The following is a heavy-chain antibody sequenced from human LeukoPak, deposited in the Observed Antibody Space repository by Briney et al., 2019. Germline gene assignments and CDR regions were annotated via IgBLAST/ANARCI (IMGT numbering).Heavy chain of an antibody. CDR3: AKDEATIFGVVIASDY. CDR1: GFTFSSYA. CDR2: ISGSGGST. V-gene: IGHV3-23*01. D-gene: IGHD3-3*01. Sequence: PGGSLRLSCAASGFTFSSYAMSWVRQAPGKGLEWVSAISGSGGSTYYADSVKGRFTISRDNSKNTLYLQMNSLRAEDTAVYYCAKDEATIFGVVIASDYWGQGTLVTVSS. J-gene: IGHJ4*02.